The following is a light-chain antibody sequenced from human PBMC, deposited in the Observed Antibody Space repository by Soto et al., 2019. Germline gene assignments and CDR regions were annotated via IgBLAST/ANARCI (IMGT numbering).Light chain of an antibody. Sequence: EIVLTQSPATLSLSPRERATLSCRASQSVSSYLAWYQQKPGQAPRLLIYDASNRATGIPARFSGSGSGTDFTLTSSSLEPEDFAVYYCQQRSNWLTFGGGTKVEIK. CDR3: QQRSNWLT. CDR2: DAS. J-gene: IGKJ4*01. V-gene: IGKV3-11*01. CDR1: QSVSSY.